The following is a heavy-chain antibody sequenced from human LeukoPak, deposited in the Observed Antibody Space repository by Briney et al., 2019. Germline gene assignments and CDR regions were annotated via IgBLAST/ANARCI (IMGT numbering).Heavy chain of an antibody. CDR3: ARDLPGAAVEGTTRGMDV. J-gene: IGHJ6*02. V-gene: IGHV1-18*01. CDR2: ISAYNGNT. D-gene: IGHD6-19*01. Sequence: AASVKVSCKASGYIFTSRGITWVRQAPGQGLEWMGWISAYNGNTNYAQNVQGRVTVTRDTSTSTAYMELRSLRSDDTAVYFCARDLPGAAVEGTTRGMDVWGQGTTVTVSS. CDR1: GYIFTSRG.